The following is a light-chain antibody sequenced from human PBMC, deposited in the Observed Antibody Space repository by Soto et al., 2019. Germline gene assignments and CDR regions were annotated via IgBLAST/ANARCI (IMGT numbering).Light chain of an antibody. CDR1: KLGDKH. Sequence: SYELTQPPSVSVSPGQTASITCSGDKLGDKHACWYQQKPGQSPVLVIYQNTKRPSGIPERFSGSNSGNTATLTISGTQAMDEADYYCQAWDSSTNYVFGTGTKPTVL. V-gene: IGLV3-1*01. CDR2: QNT. CDR3: QAWDSSTNYV. J-gene: IGLJ1*01.